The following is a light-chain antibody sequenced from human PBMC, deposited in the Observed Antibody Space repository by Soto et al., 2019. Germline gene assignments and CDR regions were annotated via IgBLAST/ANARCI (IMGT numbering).Light chain of an antibody. CDR2: GNN. V-gene: IGLV1-40*01. CDR3: QSSATYMSVLYV. CDR1: SSNIGAGYD. Sequence: QSVLTQPPSVSGAPGRRVTISCTGSSSNIGAGYDVHWYQQLPGTAPKLLIYGNNNRPSGVPDRFSGSKSGTSASLAVTGLQAEVEADYYCQSSATYMSVLYVFGTGTKVPVL. J-gene: IGLJ1*01.